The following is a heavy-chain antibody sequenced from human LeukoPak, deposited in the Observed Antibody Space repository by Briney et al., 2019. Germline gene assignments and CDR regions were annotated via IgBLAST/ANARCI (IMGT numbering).Heavy chain of an antibody. CDR1: GGSVSSSNYY. V-gene: IGHV4-39*01. CDR3: GGARGLSIDY. J-gene: IGHJ4*02. D-gene: IGHD3-16*01. CDR2: IYYSGST. Sequence: SETLSLTCTVSGGSVSSSNYYWGWIRQPPGKGLEWIGSIYYSGSTYYNPSLKSRVTISVDTSKNQFSLKLSSVTAADTAVYYCGGARGLSIDYWGQGTLVTVSS.